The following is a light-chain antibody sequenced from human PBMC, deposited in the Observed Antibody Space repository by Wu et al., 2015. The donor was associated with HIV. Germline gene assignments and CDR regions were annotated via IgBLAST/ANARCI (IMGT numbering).Light chain of an antibody. CDR3: QQSFGSPLT. CDR2: AAS. Sequence: DIQLTQSPSFLSASVGDRVTITCRASQGISTYLAWYQQKPGEAPKVLIYAASTLQSGVPSRFSGSGSGTEFTLTISSLQPEDFATYYCQQSFGSPLTFGQGTRLEIK. V-gene: IGKV1-9*01. CDR1: QGISTY. J-gene: IGKJ5*01.